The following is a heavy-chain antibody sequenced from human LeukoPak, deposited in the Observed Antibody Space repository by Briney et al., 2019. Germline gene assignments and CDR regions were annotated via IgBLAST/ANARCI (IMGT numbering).Heavy chain of an antibody. Sequence: GGSLRLSCAASGFTFSSYGMHWVRQAPGKGLEWVAVISYDGSNNYYADSVKGRFTISRDNSKNTLYLQMNSLRAEDTAVYYCAKDHSGGWPTFDYWGQGTLVTVSS. V-gene: IGHV3-30*18. CDR2: ISYDGSNN. CDR1: GFTFSSYG. J-gene: IGHJ4*02. CDR3: AKDHSGGWPTFDY. D-gene: IGHD6-19*01.